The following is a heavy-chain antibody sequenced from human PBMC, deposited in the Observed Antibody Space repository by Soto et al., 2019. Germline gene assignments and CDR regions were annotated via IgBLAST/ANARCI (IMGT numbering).Heavy chain of an antibody. CDR1: GFAFSDPY. Sequence: QVQLVESGGGLVKPGGSLRLSCAASGFAFSDPYMSWIRQAPGKGLEWISYISSSGSTIYYADSVKGRFTISRDNAKKSLYLQLDSVTADDTAVYYCARVGGSVTTPFDYWGQGTQVTVSS. CDR2: ISSSGSTI. D-gene: IGHD3-10*01. CDR3: ARVGGSVTTPFDY. J-gene: IGHJ4*02. V-gene: IGHV3-11*01.